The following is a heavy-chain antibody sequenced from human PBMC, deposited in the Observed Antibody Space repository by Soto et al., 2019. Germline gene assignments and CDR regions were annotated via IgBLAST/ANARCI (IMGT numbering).Heavy chain of an antibody. V-gene: IGHV3-15*01. D-gene: IGHD3-22*01. Sequence: EVQLVESGGGLVKPGGSLRLSCAASGFTFTNAWMSWVRQAPGKGLEWVGRIKRKTDGGKTDYAAPVKGRFTISRDDSKNTLYLQMNSLKTDDTAVYYCTTDYYDSSGYYLGVDWFDPWGQGTLVTVSS. CDR1: GFTFTNAW. CDR2: IKRKTDGGKT. J-gene: IGHJ5*02. CDR3: TTDYYDSSGYYLGVDWFDP.